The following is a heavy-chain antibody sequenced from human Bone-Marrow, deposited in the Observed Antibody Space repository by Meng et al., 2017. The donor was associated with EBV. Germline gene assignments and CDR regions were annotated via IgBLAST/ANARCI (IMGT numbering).Heavy chain of an antibody. CDR2: INPNSGGT. V-gene: IGHV1-2*06. D-gene: IGHD3-10*01. CDR1: GYTFTGYY. J-gene: IGHJ4*02. Sequence: QVQLVQSGAEVKKPXSSVKVSCKASGYTFTGYYMHWVRQAPGQGLEWMGRINPNSGGTNYAQKFQGRVTMTRDTSISTAYMELSRLRSDDTAVYYCAREIWFGEFDFDYWGQGTLVTVSS. CDR3: AREIWFGEFDFDY.